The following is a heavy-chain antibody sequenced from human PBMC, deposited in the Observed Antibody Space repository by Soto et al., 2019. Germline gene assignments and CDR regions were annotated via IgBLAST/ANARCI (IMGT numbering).Heavy chain of an antibody. Sequence: SETLSLTCTVSGGSISSYYWSWIRQPPGKGLEWIGYIYYSGSTNYNPSLKSRVTISVDTSKNQFSLKLSSVTAADTAVYYCARDKEDPTGPYYYYYGMDVWGQGTTVTVSS. J-gene: IGHJ6*02. CDR3: ARDKEDPTGPYYYYYGMDV. CDR1: GGSISSYY. D-gene: IGHD4-4*01. V-gene: IGHV4-59*01. CDR2: IYYSGST.